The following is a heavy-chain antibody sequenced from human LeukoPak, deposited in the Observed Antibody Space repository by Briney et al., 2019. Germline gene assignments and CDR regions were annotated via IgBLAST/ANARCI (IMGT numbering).Heavy chain of an antibody. CDR3: ARDRFRMYYYDSSGYYGVFDP. Sequence: ASVKVSCKASGYTFTSYAMHWVRQAPGQRLEWMGWINAGNGNTKYSQKFQGRVTITADESTSTAYMELSSLRSEDTAVYYCARDRFRMYYYDSSGYYGVFDPWGQGTLVTVSS. CDR2: INAGNGNT. D-gene: IGHD3-22*01. J-gene: IGHJ5*02. CDR1: GYTFTSYA. V-gene: IGHV1-3*01.